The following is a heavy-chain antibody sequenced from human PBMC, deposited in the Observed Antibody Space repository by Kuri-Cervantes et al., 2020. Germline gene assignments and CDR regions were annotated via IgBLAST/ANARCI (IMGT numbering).Heavy chain of an antibody. CDR2: ISSNGGST. CDR3: ARDLSLWFGTSLSMDV. V-gene: IGHV3-64*02. D-gene: IGHD3-10*01. Sequence: GGSLRLSCAASGFTFSSYAMHWVRQAPGNGLEYVSAISSNGGSTYYADSVKGRFTISRDNSKNTLFLQMGSRRAEDMAVYYCARDLSLWFGTSLSMDVWGKGTTVTVSS. CDR1: GFTFSSYA. J-gene: IGHJ6*03.